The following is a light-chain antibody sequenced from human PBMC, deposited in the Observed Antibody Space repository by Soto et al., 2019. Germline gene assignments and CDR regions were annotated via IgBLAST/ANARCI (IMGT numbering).Light chain of an antibody. CDR1: SSNIGSNY. CDR2: RNN. J-gene: IGLJ1*01. V-gene: IGLV1-47*01. Sequence: QSALTPPPSASGTPGQRVTISCSGSSSNIGSNYVYWYQQLPGTAPKLLIYRNNQRPSGVPDRFSGSKSGTSASLAISGLRSEDEADYYCAAWDDSLSAFYVFGTGTKVTVL. CDR3: AAWDDSLSAFYV.